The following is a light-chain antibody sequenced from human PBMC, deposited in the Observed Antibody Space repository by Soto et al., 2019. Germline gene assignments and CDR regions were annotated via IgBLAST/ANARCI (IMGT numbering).Light chain of an antibody. Sequence: ESVLTQSPATLSLSPGERATLSCRASQSISGKLAWYQQRPGQAPRLLIHGASTRATGIPARFSGSGSGTEFTLTITGLQSEDFAVYYCHQYDNWLWTFGQGTKGDIK. J-gene: IGKJ1*01. CDR3: HQYDNWLWT. CDR1: QSISGK. CDR2: GAS. V-gene: IGKV3-15*01.